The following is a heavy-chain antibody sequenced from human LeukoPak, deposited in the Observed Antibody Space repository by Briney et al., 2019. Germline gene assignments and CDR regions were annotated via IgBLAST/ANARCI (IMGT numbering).Heavy chain of an antibody. V-gene: IGHV3-13*04. Sequence: PGGSLRLSCAASGFTFSTYDMHWVRQVTGKGLEWVSAIGAGEDTYYLGSVKGRFTISRDNSKNTLFLQMNSLRAEDTAIYYCAKYGPQDSGSSHFDYWGQGALVTVSS. J-gene: IGHJ4*02. CDR3: AKYGPQDSGSSHFDY. CDR1: GFTFSTYD. CDR2: IGAGEDT. D-gene: IGHD1-26*01.